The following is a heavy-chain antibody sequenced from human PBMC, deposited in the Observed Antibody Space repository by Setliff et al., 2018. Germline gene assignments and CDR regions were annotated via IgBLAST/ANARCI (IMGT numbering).Heavy chain of an antibody. D-gene: IGHD3-10*02. V-gene: IGHV4-39*01. CDR1: GGSIRSSTYY. J-gene: IGHJ4*02. Sequence: SETLSLTCSVSGGSIRSSTYYWSWVRQPPGKGLEWIASIYSSGSTYYNPSLKSRVTISVDTSKNQFSLKLSSVTAADTAVYYCARLGVVTDVFGTFDYWGQGTLVTVSS. CDR3: ARLGVVTDVFGTFDY. CDR2: IYSSGST.